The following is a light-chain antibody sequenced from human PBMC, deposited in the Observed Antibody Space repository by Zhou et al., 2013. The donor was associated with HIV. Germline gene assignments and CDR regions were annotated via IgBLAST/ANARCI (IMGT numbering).Light chain of an antibody. CDR1: QTVTNNY. Sequence: EIVMTQSPATLSVSPGERATLSCRASQTVTNNYLAWYQQKPGQAPRLLIYAASSRATGVPYRFSGSGSGTEFSLTITRLEPEDFAVYYCQQYGRSTPLAFGGGTKVEDQT. CDR2: AAS. V-gene: IGKV3-20*01. CDR3: QQYGRSTPLA. J-gene: IGKJ4*01.